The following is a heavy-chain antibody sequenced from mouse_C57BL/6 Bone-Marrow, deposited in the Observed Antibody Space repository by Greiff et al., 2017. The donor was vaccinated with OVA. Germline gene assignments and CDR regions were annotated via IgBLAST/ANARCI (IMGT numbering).Heavy chain of an antibody. V-gene: IGHV1-15*01. CDR1: GYTFTDYE. D-gene: IGHD5-1*01. CDR2: IDPETGGT. Sequence: QVQLQQSGAELVRPGASVTLSCKASGYTFTDYEMYWVKQTPVHGLEWIGAIDPETGGTAYNQKFKGKAILTADKSSSTAYMELRSLTSEDSAVYYCTRGDLRSLDYWGQGTTLTVSS. CDR3: TRGDLRSLDY. J-gene: IGHJ2*01.